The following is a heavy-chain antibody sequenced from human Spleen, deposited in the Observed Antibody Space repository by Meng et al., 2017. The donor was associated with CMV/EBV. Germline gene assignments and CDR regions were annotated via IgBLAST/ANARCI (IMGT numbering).Heavy chain of an antibody. CDR3: ARDWECLDRSDVFDI. D-gene: IGHD3-9*01. J-gene: IGHJ3*02. CDR2: ISGYNGNT. Sequence: ASVKVSCKTSGGTFRSSSVTWVRQAPGQGLEWMGWISGYNGNTNYVQKLQGRVTMTTDTATNTAYMELRSLRSDDTAVYYCARDWECLDRSDVFDIWGQGTMVTVSS. V-gene: IGHV1-18*01. CDR1: GGTFRSSS.